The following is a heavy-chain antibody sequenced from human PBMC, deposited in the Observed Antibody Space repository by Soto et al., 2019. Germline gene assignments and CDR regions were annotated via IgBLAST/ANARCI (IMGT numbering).Heavy chain of an antibody. D-gene: IGHD2-15*01. CDR2: ISFSSSYT. V-gene: IGHV3-11*06. J-gene: IGHJ4*02. CDR3: ARDENGFVKGYSLAH. Sequence: QVQLVESGGGLVKPGGSLRLSCAASGLTLSDYYMTWIRQAPGKGLEWVSDISFSSSYTNYAASVKGRFTISRDNAKNSLYLQMNSLRAEDTAVFYWARDENGFVKGYSLAHGGQETLVPVPS. CDR1: GLTLSDYY.